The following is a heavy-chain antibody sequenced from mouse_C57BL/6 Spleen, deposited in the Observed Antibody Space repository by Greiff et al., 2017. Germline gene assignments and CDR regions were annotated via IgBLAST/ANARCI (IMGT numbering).Heavy chain of an antibody. CDR1: GFNIKDYY. V-gene: IGHV14-2*01. CDR2: IDPEDGET. D-gene: IGHD1-1*01. CDR3: ATSLYGSSPWFAY. Sequence: VQLQQSGAELVKPGVSVKLSCTASGFNIKDYYMHWVKQRTEQGLEWIGRIDPEDGETKYAPKFQGKATITADTSSNTAYLQLSSLTSEDTAVYYCATSLYGSSPWFAYWGQGTLVTVSA. J-gene: IGHJ3*01.